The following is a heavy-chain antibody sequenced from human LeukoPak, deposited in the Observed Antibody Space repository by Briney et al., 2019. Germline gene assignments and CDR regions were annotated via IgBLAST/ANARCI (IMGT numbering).Heavy chain of an antibody. D-gene: IGHD3-22*01. CDR1: GYTFTSYG. Sequence: ASVKVSCKGSGYTFTSYGVTWVRQATGQGLEWMGWMNPNSGNTGYAQKFQGRVTMTRNTSISTAYMELSSLRSEDTAVYYCAIITYYYDSSGYYHWGQGTLVTVSS. J-gene: IGHJ5*02. CDR2: MNPNSGNT. V-gene: IGHV1-8*02. CDR3: AIITYYYDSSGYYH.